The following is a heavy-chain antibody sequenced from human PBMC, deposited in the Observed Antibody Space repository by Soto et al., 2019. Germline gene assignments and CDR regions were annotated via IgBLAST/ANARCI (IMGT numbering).Heavy chain of an antibody. D-gene: IGHD2-21*01. V-gene: IGHV4-59*01. CDR3: ARVLFRLSYFDY. Sequence: PSETLSLTCTVSGGSISSYYWSWIRQPPGKGLEWIGYIYYSGSTNYNPSLKSRVTISVDTSKNQFSLRLSSVTAADTAVYYCARVLFRLSYFDYWGQGTLVTVSS. CDR2: IYYSGST. J-gene: IGHJ4*02. CDR1: GGSISSYY.